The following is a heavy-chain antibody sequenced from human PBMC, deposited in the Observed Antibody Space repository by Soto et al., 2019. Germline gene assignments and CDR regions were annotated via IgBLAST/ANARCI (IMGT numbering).Heavy chain of an antibody. CDR1: GYTFTNFG. J-gene: IGHJ4*02. V-gene: IGHV1-18*01. Sequence: QVQLVQSGAEVKKPGASVKVSCKTSGYTFTNFGLSWVRQAPGQGLEWMGWISAYNGNTNSAQNFHRRVTMTTDTSTSSAYMELRSVRSDDTAVYYCARGETPIDYWGQGTLVTVSS. CDR2: ISAYNGNT. CDR3: ARGETPIDY. D-gene: IGHD1-26*01.